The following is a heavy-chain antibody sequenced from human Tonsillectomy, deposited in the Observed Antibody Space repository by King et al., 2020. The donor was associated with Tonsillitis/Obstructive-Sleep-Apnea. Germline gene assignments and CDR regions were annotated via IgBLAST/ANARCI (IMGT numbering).Heavy chain of an antibody. CDR1: GFTFSNYG. Sequence: QVQLVESGGGVVQPGRSLRLSCAASGFTFSNYGMHWVRQAPGKGLEWVAVISYDGSDKYYADSVKGRFTISRDNSKNTLYVEMNSLRAEDTAVYYCAKASGSYFRREAFDIWGQGTMVTVSS. CDR3: AKASGSYFRREAFDI. V-gene: IGHV3-30*18. D-gene: IGHD1-26*01. CDR2: ISYDGSDK. J-gene: IGHJ3*02.